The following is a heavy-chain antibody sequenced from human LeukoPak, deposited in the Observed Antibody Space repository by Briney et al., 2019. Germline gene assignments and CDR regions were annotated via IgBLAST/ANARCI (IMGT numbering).Heavy chain of an antibody. CDR1: GFTVSSNY. CDR2: IYSGGST. D-gene: IGHD6-6*01. Sequence: GGSLRLSCAASGFTVSSNYMSWVRQAPGKGLEWVSVIYSGGSTYYADSVKGRFTISRDNSKNTLYLQMNGLRAEDTAVYYCVKVGLVAARPNNFDYWGQGTLVTVSP. CDR3: VKVGLVAARPNNFDY. V-gene: IGHV3-53*05. J-gene: IGHJ4*02.